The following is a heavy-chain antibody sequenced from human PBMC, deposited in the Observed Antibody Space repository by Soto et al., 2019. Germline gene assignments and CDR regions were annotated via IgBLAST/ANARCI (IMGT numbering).Heavy chain of an antibody. CDR3: ARHPNCGLPNFYYYYMDV. J-gene: IGHJ6*03. CDR1: AGIIRSSSYY. CDR2: IYYSGST. V-gene: IGHV4-39*01. Sequence: SETLRHSYTVSAGIIRSSSYYWGCLLQPPGKGLEWIGSIYYSGSTYYNPSLKSRVTISVDTSKNQFSLKLSSVTAADTAVYYCARHPNCGLPNFYYYYMDVWGKGTTVT. D-gene: IGHD3-10*01.